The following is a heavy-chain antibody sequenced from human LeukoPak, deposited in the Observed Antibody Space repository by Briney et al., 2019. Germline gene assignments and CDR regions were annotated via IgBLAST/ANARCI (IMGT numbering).Heavy chain of an antibody. J-gene: IGHJ4*02. CDR2: VHNVGST. V-gene: IGHV4-39*01. Sequence: SETLSLTCTVSGVSTTNGIYYWAWIRQSRGKGLEWNGRVHNVGSTYYNLSLRSRVNMSIDTSKNQFSLRLNSVTAADTAVYYCARHAEYNSGWHFYLDHWGQGILVTVSS. CDR3: ARHAEYNSGWHFYLDH. CDR1: GVSTTNGIYY. D-gene: IGHD6-19*01.